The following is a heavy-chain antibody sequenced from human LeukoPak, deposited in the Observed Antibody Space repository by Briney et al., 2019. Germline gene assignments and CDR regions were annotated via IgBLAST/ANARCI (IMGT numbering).Heavy chain of an antibody. CDR1: GFTFSSYS. D-gene: IGHD6-19*01. V-gene: IGHV3-48*01. CDR3: ARVRGQEQWLANYFDY. J-gene: IGHJ4*02. CDR2: ISSSGTTI. Sequence: GGSLRLSCAASGFTFSSYSMTWVRQAPGKGLEWVSYISSSGTTIYYADSVKGRFTISRDNAKNSLYLQMNSLRAEDTAVYYCARVRGQEQWLANYFDYWGQGTLVTVSS.